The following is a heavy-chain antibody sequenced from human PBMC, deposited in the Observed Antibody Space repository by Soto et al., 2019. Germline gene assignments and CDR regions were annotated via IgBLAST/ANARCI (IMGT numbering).Heavy chain of an antibody. D-gene: IGHD2-2*01. CDR2: ISSNGGST. J-gene: IGHJ4*02. V-gene: IGHV3-64D*06. CDR3: VKVYCSSTSCPGDY. CDR1: GFTFSSYA. Sequence: VGSLRLSCSASGFTFSSYAMHWVRQAPGKGLEYVSAISSNGGSTYYADSVKGRFTISRDNSKNTLYLQMSSLRAEDTAVYYCVKVYCSSTSCPGDYWGQGTLVTVSS.